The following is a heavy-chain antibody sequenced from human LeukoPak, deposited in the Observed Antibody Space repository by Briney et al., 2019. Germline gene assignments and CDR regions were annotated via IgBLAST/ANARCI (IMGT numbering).Heavy chain of an antibody. V-gene: IGHV1-69*13. Sequence: TVKVSCKASGGTFSSYAISWVRQALGQGLEWMGGIIPIFGTANYAQKFQGRVTITADESTSTAYMELSSLRSEDTAVYYCATWLLGYCSGGSCYLDYYYGMDVWGQGTTVTVSS. CDR1: GGTFSSYA. CDR3: ATWLLGYCSGGSCYLDYYYGMDV. D-gene: IGHD2-15*01. J-gene: IGHJ6*02. CDR2: IIPIFGTA.